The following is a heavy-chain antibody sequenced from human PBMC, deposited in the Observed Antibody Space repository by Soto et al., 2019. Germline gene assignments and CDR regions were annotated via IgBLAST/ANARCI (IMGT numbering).Heavy chain of an antibody. CDR2: INHSGST. CDR1: GGSFSGYY. D-gene: IGHD6-13*01. Sequence: QVQLQQWGAGLLKPSETLSLTCAVYGGSFSGYYWSWIRQPPGKGLEWIGEINHSGSTNYNPSLKSRVTISVDTSKNQFSLKLSSVTAADTAVYYCARGTAAAGTGGYFDYWGQGTLVTVSS. V-gene: IGHV4-34*01. J-gene: IGHJ4*02. CDR3: ARGTAAAGTGGYFDY.